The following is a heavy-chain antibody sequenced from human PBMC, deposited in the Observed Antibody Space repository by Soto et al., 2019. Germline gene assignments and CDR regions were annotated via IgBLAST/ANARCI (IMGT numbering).Heavy chain of an antibody. J-gene: IGHJ6*02. V-gene: IGHV1-8*01. D-gene: IGHD3-16*01. CDR3: ARGNPFNYAGFDV. CDR1: GYTFTSYD. CDR2: MNAKSGDT. Sequence: ASVKVSCKASGYTFTSYDINWLRQASGQGPEWMGWMNAKSGDTFFPQRFQGKFNMTWDTSLSTAYMEVGSLTSDGTAIYYCARGNPFNYAGFDVWGQGTTVTVSS.